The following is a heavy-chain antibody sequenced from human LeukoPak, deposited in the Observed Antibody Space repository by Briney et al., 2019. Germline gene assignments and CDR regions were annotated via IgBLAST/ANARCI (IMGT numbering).Heavy chain of an antibody. Sequence: SVNVSCKTSGGTFNNYAISWVRQAPGQGLEWMGRVVPMFGIRNYPQTFRGRVNITADKATNTVYMELRSLRAEDTAIYYCATEPSRSYSFDHLDFWGLGNPGHRLL. CDR1: GGTFNNYA. D-gene: IGHD5-12*01. J-gene: IGHJ4*02. V-gene: IGHV1-69*04. CDR2: VVPMFGIR. CDR3: ATEPSRSYSFDHLDF.